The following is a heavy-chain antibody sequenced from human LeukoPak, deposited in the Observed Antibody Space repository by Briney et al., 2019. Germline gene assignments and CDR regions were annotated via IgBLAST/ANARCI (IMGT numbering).Heavy chain of an antibody. V-gene: IGHV4-39*07. J-gene: IGHJ4*02. CDR1: GGSISSDDYY. CDR2: VYYTGAS. CDR3: ARGAPPQN. Sequence: SETLSLTCTVSGGSISSDDYYWGWIRQPPGKGLEWIGSVYYTGASYYNPSLKSRVTISIDTSKNHFSLNLTSVTAADTAVYYCARGAPPQNWGQGALVTVSS.